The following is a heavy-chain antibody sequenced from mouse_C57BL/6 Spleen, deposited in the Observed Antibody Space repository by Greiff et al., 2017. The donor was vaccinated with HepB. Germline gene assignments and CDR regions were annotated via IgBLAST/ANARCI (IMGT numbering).Heavy chain of an antibody. Sequence: VKLQQSGPELVKPGASVKISCKASGYAFSSSWMNWVKQRPGKGLEWIGRIYPGDGDTNYNGKFKGKATLTADKSSSTAYMQLSSLTSEDSAVYFCARVDYGSSYKFAYWGQGTLVTVSA. CDR3: ARVDYGSSYKFAY. J-gene: IGHJ3*01. D-gene: IGHD1-1*01. CDR2: IYPGDGDT. V-gene: IGHV1-82*01. CDR1: GYAFSSSW.